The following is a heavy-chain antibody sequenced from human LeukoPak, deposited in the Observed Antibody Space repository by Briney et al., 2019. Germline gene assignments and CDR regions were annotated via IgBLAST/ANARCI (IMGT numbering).Heavy chain of an antibody. CDR3: ARDPGTHYGSSWYYGMDV. CDR2: ISISGTTV. Sequence: GGSLRLSCAASGFTFSNYEMNWVRQAPGKGLEWVSYISISGTTVYYADSVKGRFTISRDNAKNSLYLQMNSLRAEDTAVYYCARDPGTHYGSSWYYGMDVWGQGTTVTVSS. J-gene: IGHJ6*02. V-gene: IGHV3-48*03. CDR1: GFTFSNYE. D-gene: IGHD6-13*01.